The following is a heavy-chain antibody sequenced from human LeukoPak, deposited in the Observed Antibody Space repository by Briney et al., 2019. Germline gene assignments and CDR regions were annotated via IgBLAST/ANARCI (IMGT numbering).Heavy chain of an antibody. Sequence: GGSLRLSCAASGFSFSTYYVNWVRQAPGKGLEWVSCISSSSTYIYYADSVRGRCAISRDNAKNSLYLQMNSLRAEDTAVYYCARESHGSFDYWGQGSLVTVSS. CDR1: GFSFSTYY. CDR3: ARESHGSFDY. V-gene: IGHV3-21*01. J-gene: IGHJ4*02. CDR2: ISSSSTYI.